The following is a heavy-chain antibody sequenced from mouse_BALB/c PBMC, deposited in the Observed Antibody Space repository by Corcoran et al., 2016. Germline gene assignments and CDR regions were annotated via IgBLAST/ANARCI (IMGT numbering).Heavy chain of an antibody. J-gene: IGHJ2*01. V-gene: IGHV9-1*02. D-gene: IGHD1-1*01. CDR3: ASGPYAVDY. Sequence: QIQMVQSGPELKKPGETVKISCKASGYTFTNYGMNWVKQAPGKGLKWMGWINTYTGEPTYADDFKGRFAFSLETSASTAYLQINNLKNEDMATYFCASGPYAVDYWGQGTTLTVSS. CDR2: INTYTGEP. CDR1: GYTFTNYG.